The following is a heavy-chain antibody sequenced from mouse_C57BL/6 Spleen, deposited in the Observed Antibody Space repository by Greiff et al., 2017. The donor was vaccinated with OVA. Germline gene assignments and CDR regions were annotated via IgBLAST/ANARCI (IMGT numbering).Heavy chain of an antibody. CDR1: GYTFTDYE. CDR3: TLHYGSSPYWYFDV. J-gene: IGHJ1*03. Sequence: VQLQQSGAELVRPGASVTLSCKASGYTFTDYEMHWVKQTPVHGLEWIGAIDPETGGTAYNQKFKGKAILTADKSSSTAYMELRSLTSEDSAVYYCTLHYGSSPYWYFDVWGTGTTVTVSS. CDR2: IDPETGGT. V-gene: IGHV1-15*01. D-gene: IGHD1-1*01.